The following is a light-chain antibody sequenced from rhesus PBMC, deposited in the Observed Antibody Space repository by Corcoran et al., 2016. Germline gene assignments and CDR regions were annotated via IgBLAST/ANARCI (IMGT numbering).Light chain of an antibody. J-gene: IGKJ2*01. V-gene: IGKV7-13*02. Sequence: DIVLTQSPASLAVSPGQRATITCRASATVSFFGINLIHWYQQKPGQPPKLLIYQTSNKNTGVPARFSGSGSGTDFTLTINPVEADDAADYYCLQSKNSPYSFGQGTKVEIK. CDR1: ATVSFFGINL. CDR3: LQSKNSPYS. CDR2: QTS.